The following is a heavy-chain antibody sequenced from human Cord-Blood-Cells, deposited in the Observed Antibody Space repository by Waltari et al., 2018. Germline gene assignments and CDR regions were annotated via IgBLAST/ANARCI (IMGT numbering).Heavy chain of an antibody. CDR3: ARALGILYYFDY. CDR2: IYSGGST. J-gene: IGHJ4*02. D-gene: IGHD7-27*01. CDR1: GFTVSSNH. V-gene: IGHV3-53*01. Sequence: EVQLVESGGGLIQPGGSLRLSCAASGFTVSSNHLSGVRQAPGKGLEWVSVIYSGGSTYYADSVKGRFTISRDNSKNTLYLQMNSLRAEDTAVYYCARALGILYYFDYWGQGTLVTVSS.